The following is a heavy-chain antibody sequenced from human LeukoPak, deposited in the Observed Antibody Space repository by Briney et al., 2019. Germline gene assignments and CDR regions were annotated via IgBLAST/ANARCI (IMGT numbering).Heavy chain of an antibody. CDR2: TSSSDAGT. D-gene: IGHD2-21*01. J-gene: IGHJ4*02. CDR1: GFTFSSYG. V-gene: IGHV3-23*01. CDR3: AKAPVSSCRGAYCYPFDS. Sequence: PGGSLRLSCAASGFTFSSYGMSWVRQTPGKGLEWVAATSSSDAGTYHADSVRGRFTISRDNSKNTLYLQMNSLRAEDAAVYFCAKAPVSSCRGAYCYPFDSWGQGTLVTVSS.